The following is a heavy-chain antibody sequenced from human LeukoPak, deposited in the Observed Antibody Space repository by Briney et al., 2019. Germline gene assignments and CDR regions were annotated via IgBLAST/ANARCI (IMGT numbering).Heavy chain of an antibody. V-gene: IGHV4-4*07. CDR1: GGSISSYY. CDR2: IYTSGST. Sequence: PSETLSLTCTVSGGSISSYYWSWIRQPAGKGLEWIGRIYTSGSTNYNPSLKSRVTMSVDTSKNQFSLKLSSVTAADTAVYYYARGLKPGYPDYYYYGMDVWGQGTTVTVSS. J-gene: IGHJ6*02. CDR3: ARGLKPGYPDYYYYGMDV. D-gene: IGHD5-18*01.